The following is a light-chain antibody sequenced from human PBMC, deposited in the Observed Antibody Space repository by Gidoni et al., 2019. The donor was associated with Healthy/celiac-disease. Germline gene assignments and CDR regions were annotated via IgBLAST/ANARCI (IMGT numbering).Light chain of an antibody. Sequence: DIQMTPSPSTLSASVGDRVTITCRASQSISSWLAWYQQKPGKDPKLLIYKASSLESGVPSRFSGSGSGTEFTLTISSLQPDDFATYYCQQYNSQYTFGQGTKLEIK. CDR2: KAS. V-gene: IGKV1-5*03. J-gene: IGKJ2*01. CDR3: QQYNSQYT. CDR1: QSISSW.